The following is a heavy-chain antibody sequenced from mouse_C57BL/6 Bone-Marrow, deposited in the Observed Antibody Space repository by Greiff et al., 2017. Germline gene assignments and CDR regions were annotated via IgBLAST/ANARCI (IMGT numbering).Heavy chain of an antibody. D-gene: IGHD1-2*01. Sequence: QVQLQQPGAELVRPGSSVKLSCKASGYTFTSYWMHWVKQRPIQGLEWIGNIDPSDSETHYNQKFKDKATLTVDKSSSTAYMPLSSLTSEDSAVYYCARDGQGYFDVWGTGTTVTVSS. CDR3: ARDGQGYFDV. J-gene: IGHJ1*03. CDR1: GYTFTSYW. CDR2: IDPSDSET. V-gene: IGHV1-52*01.